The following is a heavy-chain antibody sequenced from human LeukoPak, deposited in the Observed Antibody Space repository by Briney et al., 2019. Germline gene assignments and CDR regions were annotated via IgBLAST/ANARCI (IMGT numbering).Heavy chain of an antibody. J-gene: IGHJ4*02. CDR3: ARCRYSSSSTSKFDY. CDR1: GFTFSSYG. D-gene: IGHD6-6*01. CDR2: IWYDGSNK. Sequence: GGSLRLSCAASGFTFSSYGMHWVRQAPGKGLEWVAVIWYDGSNKYYADSVKGRFTISRDNSKNTLYLQMNSLRAEDTAVYYCARCRYSSSSTSKFDYWGQGTPVTVSS. V-gene: IGHV3-33*01.